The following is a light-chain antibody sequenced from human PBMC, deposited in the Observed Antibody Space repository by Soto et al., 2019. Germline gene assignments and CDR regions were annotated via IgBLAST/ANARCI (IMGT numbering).Light chain of an antibody. CDR1: SSNIGSNY. CDR2: NNS. J-gene: IGLJ2*01. Sequence: QSVLTQPPSASGTPGQRVTISCSGSSSNIGSNYVSWYQQLPGTAPKLLIYNNSQRPSGVPDRFSGSKSGTSASLAISGLRSEDEADYYCAAWDDSLSGPVFGGGTKVPS. V-gene: IGLV1-47*02. CDR3: AAWDDSLSGPV.